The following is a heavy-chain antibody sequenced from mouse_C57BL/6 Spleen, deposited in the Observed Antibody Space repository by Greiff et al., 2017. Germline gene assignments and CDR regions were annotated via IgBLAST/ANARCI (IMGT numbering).Heavy chain of an antibody. CDR1: GFSLTSYG. CDR3: AKNTGTGTGYFDY. D-gene: IGHD4-1*01. J-gene: IGHJ2*01. CDR2: IWRGGST. V-gene: IGHV2-5*01. Sequence: VQLVESGPGLVQPSQSLSITCTVSGFSLTSYGVHWVRQSPGKGLEWLGVIWRGGSTDYNAAFMSRLSITKDNSKSQVFFKMNSLQADDTAIYYCAKNTGTGTGYFDYWGQGTTLTVSS.